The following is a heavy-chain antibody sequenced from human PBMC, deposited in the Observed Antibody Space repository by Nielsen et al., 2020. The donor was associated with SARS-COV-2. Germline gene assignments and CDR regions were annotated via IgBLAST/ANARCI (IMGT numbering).Heavy chain of an antibody. CDR2: ISYDGSNK. D-gene: IGHD2-15*01. Sequence: GESLKISCAASGFTFSSYAMHWVRQAPGKGLEWVAVISYDGSNKYYADSVKGRFTISRDNSKNTLYLQMSSLRADDTAVYYCARGGGYCSGGSCYGGGYYYYYGMDVWGQGTTVTVSS. V-gene: IGHV3-30*04. CDR1: GFTFSSYA. CDR3: ARGGGYCSGGSCYGGGYYYYYGMDV. J-gene: IGHJ6*02.